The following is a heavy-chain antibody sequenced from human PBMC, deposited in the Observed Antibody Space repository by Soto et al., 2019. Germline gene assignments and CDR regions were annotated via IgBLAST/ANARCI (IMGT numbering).Heavy chain of an antibody. V-gene: IGHV3-7*03. CDR1: GFTFSSYW. CDR2: IKQDGSEK. CDR3: ARDRGVVLPAAIPNWFDP. D-gene: IGHD2-2*02. Sequence: PGGSLRLSCAASGFTFSSYWMSWVRQAPGKGLEWVANIKQDGSEKYYVDSVKGRFTISRDNAKNSLYLQMNSLRAEDTAVYYCARDRGVVLPAAIPNWFDPWGQGTLVTVSS. J-gene: IGHJ5*02.